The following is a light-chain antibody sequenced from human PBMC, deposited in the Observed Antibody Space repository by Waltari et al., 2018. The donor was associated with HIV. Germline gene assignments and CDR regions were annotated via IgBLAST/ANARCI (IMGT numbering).Light chain of an antibody. Sequence: IQMTQSPSALSASVGDTVTITCRASQKINRYLNWYQKKVGEAPRLLVYGASSLQSGVPARFRGSGSGSEYKLTISNLQSEDFASYFCQQSYGAPFTFGPESTV. V-gene: IGKV1-39*01. CDR2: GAS. J-gene: IGKJ3*01. CDR3: QQSYGAPFT. CDR1: QKINRY.